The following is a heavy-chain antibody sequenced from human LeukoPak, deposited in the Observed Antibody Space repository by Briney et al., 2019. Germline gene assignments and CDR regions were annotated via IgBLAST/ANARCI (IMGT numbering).Heavy chain of an antibody. Sequence: GGSLRLSCAASGFTFSSYSMNWVRQAPGKGLEGVSSISSSSSYIYYADSVKGRFTISRDNAKNSLYPQMNSLRAEDTAVYYCARATSVGATVGSSKYWGQGPLVTVPS. V-gene: IGHV3-21*01. J-gene: IGHJ4*02. CDR3: ARATSVGATVGSSKY. D-gene: IGHD1-26*01. CDR2: ISSSSSYI. CDR1: GFTFSSYS.